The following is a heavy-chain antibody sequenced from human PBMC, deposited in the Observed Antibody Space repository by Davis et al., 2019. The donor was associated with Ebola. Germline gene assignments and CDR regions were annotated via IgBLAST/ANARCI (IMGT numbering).Heavy chain of an antibody. CDR1: SDSISSGNYW. D-gene: IGHD2-15*01. J-gene: IGHJ4*02. V-gene: IGHV4-39*01. Sequence: MPSETLSLTCTVSSDSISSGNYWWGWIRQSPGKGLEWIGSVFYTGGTSYNPALESRGTISVDASKNQVSLMLRSVTAADTAVYYCARQRFEILVIAATLFDHWGQETPVTVSS. CDR2: VFYTGGT. CDR3: ARQRFEILVIAATLFDH.